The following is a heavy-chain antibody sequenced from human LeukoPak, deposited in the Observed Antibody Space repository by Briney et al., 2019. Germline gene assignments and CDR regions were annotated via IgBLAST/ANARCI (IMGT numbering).Heavy chain of an antibody. J-gene: IGHJ4*02. CDR3: ARDSGSYLQPTDY. D-gene: IGHD1-26*01. CDR1: GFTFSSYA. V-gene: IGHV3-23*01. Sequence: GGSLRLSCAASGFTFSSYAMSWVRQAPGKGLEWVSAISGSGGSTYYADSVKGRFSISRDNSKNTLYLQMDSLRAEDTAVYHCARDSGSYLQPTDYWGQGTLVTVSS. CDR2: ISGSGGST.